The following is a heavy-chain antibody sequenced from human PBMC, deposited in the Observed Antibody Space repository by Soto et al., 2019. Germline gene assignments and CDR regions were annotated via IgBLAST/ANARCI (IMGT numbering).Heavy chain of an antibody. CDR1: VGSVTNSSYY. J-gene: IGHJ4*02. Sequence: SETLYLTCTVSVGSVTNSSYYWGWIRQSPGKGLEWIGSVYYRGRSYSKSSVKSRVTISVDTSKNRFSLSLNSVTASDTAVYFCVSQRTTVPTQAYFDYWGPGALVTVSS. D-gene: IGHD4-17*01. V-gene: IGHV4-39*01. CDR2: VYYRGRS. CDR3: VSQRTTVPTQAYFDY.